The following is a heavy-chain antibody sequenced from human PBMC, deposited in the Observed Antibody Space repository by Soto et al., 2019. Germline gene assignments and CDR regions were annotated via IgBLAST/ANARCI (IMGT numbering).Heavy chain of an antibody. D-gene: IGHD6-19*01. CDR2: INPNSGDT. J-gene: IGHJ4*02. V-gene: IGHV1-2*04. CDR3: ATSRISIAVAGETEYYFDY. Sequence: ASVKVSCKASGYIFTGYYMHWVRQAPGQGLEWMGWINPNSGDTNYTQKFQGWVTMTRDTSISTAYMELSRLRSDDTAVYYCATSRISIAVAGETEYYFDYWGQGTPVTISS. CDR1: GYIFTGYY.